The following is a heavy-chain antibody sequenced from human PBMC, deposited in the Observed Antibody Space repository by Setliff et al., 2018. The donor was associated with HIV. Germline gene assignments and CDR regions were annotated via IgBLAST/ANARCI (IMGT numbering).Heavy chain of an antibody. V-gene: IGHV1-69*13. D-gene: IGHD6-13*01. CDR3: ARDQTGVAAAACGGGSAWSDEGFNI. CDR1: GGTLSNYV. CDR2: IIPMYNIP. Sequence: GASVKVSCKTSGGTLSNYVITWVRQAPGQGLEWMGMIIPMYNIPAYAQKFQGRVTFTADESTSTAYMELSSLSSEDTAVYYCARDQTGVAAAACGGGSAWSDEGFNIWGQGTMVTVSS. J-gene: IGHJ3*02.